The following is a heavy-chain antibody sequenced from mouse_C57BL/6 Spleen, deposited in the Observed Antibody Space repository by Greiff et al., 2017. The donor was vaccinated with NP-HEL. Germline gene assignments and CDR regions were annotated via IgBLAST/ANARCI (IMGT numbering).Heavy chain of an antibody. J-gene: IGHJ3*01. CDR1: GFNIKDDY. CDR3: TTGGSREAWFAY. CDR2: IDPENGDT. D-gene: IGHD1-1*01. V-gene: IGHV14-4*01. Sequence: VQLQQSGAELVRPGASVKLSCTASGFNIKDDYMHWVKQRPEQGLEWIGWIDPENGDTEYASKFQGKATITADTSSNTAYLQLSSLTAEDTAVYYCTTGGSREAWFAYWGQGTLVTVSA.